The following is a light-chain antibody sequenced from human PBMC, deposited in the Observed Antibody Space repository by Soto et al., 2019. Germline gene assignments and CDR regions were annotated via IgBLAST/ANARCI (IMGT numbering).Light chain of an antibody. CDR1: SSDVGGYNY. Sequence: QSALTQPASVSGSPGQSITISCTGTSSDVGGYNYVSWCQQHPHKAPKLIIYEVSNRPSGVSNRFSGSKSGNTASLTISGLQAEDEADYYCNSYTSSSTSYVFGTGTKLTVL. CDR3: NSYTSSSTSYV. J-gene: IGLJ1*01. V-gene: IGLV2-14*01. CDR2: EVS.